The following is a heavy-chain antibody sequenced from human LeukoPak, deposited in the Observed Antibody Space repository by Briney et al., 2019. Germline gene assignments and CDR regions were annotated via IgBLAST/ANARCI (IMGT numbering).Heavy chain of an antibody. CDR3: ARAGGEEQWLGHYYYHGMDV. CDR1: GYTFTSYD. D-gene: IGHD6-19*01. V-gene: IGHV1-8*01. J-gene: IGHJ6*02. CDR2: MNPSSGNT. Sequence: ASVKVSCKASGYTFTSYDINWVRQATGQGLEWMGWMNPSSGNTGYAQKFQGRVTMTRNTSISTAYMELSSLRSEDTAVYYCARAGGEEQWLGHYYYHGMDVWGQGTTATVSS.